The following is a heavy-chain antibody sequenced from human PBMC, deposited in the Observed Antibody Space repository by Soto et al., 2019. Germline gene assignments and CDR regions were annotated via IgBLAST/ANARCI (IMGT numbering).Heavy chain of an antibody. CDR2: ISTYNGDT. CDR3: ARDRLPGTVYADFWSGGSRWFDP. CDR1: GYSFTDYG. J-gene: IGHJ5*02. V-gene: IGHV1-18*04. D-gene: IGHD3-3*01. Sequence: QVQLVQSGAEVKRPGASVRVSCKTSGYSFTDYGVGWVRQAPGQGLEWMGWISTYNGDTNYAQKFQGRFTMTTDTLTNTAFMDLWSLKSDDTAVYFCARDRLPGTVYADFWSGGSRWFDPWGQGTLVSVSS.